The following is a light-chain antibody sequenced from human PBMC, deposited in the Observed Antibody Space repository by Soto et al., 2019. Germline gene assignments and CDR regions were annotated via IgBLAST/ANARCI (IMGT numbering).Light chain of an antibody. Sequence: EIVMTQSPATLSVSPGERATLSCRASRTVDSHLAWYQQKPGQAPRLLIYAASTRATGIPARFSGSGSGTDLTLTISSMQSEDFAVYYCQQYNSWPYTFGQGTKLEIK. CDR3: QQYNSWPYT. J-gene: IGKJ2*01. CDR1: RTVDSH. V-gene: IGKV3-15*01. CDR2: AAS.